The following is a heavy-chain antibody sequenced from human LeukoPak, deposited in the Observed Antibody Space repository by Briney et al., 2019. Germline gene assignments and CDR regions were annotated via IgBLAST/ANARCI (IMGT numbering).Heavy chain of an antibody. CDR3: ARDRGIAAAGLLDY. CDR2: ISSSSSYI. D-gene: IGHD6-13*01. CDR1: GFTFSSYS. J-gene: IGHJ4*02. V-gene: IGHV3-21*01. Sequence: PGGSLRLSCAASGFTFSSYSMNWVRQAPGKGLEWVSSISSSSSYIYYADSVKGRFTISRDNAKNSLYLQMNSLRAEDTAVYYCARDRGIAAAGLLDYWGQGTLVTVSS.